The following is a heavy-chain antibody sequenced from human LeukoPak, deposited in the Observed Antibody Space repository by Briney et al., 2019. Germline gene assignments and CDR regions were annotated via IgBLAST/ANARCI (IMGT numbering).Heavy chain of an antibody. J-gene: IGHJ4*02. V-gene: IGHV4-59*11. D-gene: IGHD6-13*01. CDR1: GGSISSHY. CDR3: AREGGSSSWYYFDY. Sequence: SETLSLTCTVSGGSISSHYWSWIRQPPGKGLEWIGYIYYSGGTNYNPSLKSRVTISVDTSKNQFSLKLSSVTTADTAVYYCAREGGSSSWYYFDYWGQGTLVTVSS. CDR2: IYYSGGT.